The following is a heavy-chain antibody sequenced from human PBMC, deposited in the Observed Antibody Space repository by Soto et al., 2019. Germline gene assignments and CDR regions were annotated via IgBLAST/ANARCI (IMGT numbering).Heavy chain of an antibody. D-gene: IGHD2-2*02. J-gene: IGHJ6*02. Sequence: ASVKVSCKASGYTFSGYYIHWLRQAPGQGLEWMGWINPNSGGKNYAQKFQGRVTVTRDTPTSTAYMELSRLTSDDTAVYYCARSLTEGYCTITGCYTRPLYGMDVWGQGTTVTVSS. V-gene: IGHV1-2*02. CDR3: ARSLTEGYCTITGCYTRPLYGMDV. CDR2: INPNSGGK. CDR1: GYTFSGYY.